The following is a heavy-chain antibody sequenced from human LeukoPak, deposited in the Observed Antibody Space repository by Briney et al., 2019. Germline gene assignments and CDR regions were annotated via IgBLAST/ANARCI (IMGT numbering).Heavy chain of an antibody. D-gene: IGHD1-26*01. CDR1: GFTFSSYW. V-gene: IGHV3-74*01. CDR3: ARGTVGATNIFDY. CDR2: INGDGSVT. Sequence: GGSLRLSCAASGFTFSSYWVHWVRQAPGKGLVWVSRINGDGSVTAYADSVKGRFTISRDNANNTLYLQMNSLGAEDTAVYYCARGTVGATNIFDYWGQGTLVTVSS. J-gene: IGHJ4*02.